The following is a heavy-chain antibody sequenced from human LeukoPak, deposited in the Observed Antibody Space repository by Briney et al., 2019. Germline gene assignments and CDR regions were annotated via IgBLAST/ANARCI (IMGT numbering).Heavy chain of an antibody. J-gene: IGHJ4*02. V-gene: IGHV3-23*01. D-gene: IGHD3-3*01. CDR1: GFTFSSYV. CDR3: ARHNNIFGVVSSFDY. CDR2: ISGSGTNT. Sequence: GGSLRLSCAASGFTFSSYVMSWVRQAPGKGLEWVSGISGSGTNTYYADSVKGRFTISRDNSKNTIYLQMNSLRAEDTAVYYCARHNNIFGVVSSFDYWAREPWSPSPQ.